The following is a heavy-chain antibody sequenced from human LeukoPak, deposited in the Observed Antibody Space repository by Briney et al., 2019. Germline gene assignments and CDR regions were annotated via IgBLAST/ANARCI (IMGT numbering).Heavy chain of an antibody. V-gene: IGHV3-30-3*01. CDR2: ISYDGSNK. Sequence: GRSLRLSCAASGFSFSSYAMHWVRQAPGKGLEWVAIISYDGSNKFHADSVKGRFTISRDNAKNSLYLQMNSLRAEDTALYHCARGRSYGSGKYYFDYWGQGTLVTVSS. D-gene: IGHD3-10*01. J-gene: IGHJ4*02. CDR3: ARGRSYGSGKYYFDY. CDR1: GFSFSSYA.